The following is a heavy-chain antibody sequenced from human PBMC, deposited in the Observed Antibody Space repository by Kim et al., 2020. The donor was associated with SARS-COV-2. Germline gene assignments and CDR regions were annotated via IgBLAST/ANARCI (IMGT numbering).Heavy chain of an antibody. J-gene: IGHJ6*01. D-gene: IGHD3-3*01. CDR1: GGSISSYY. CDR3: ARIYYEGGTFGVVNDYYYG. CDR2: IYYSGST. V-gene: IGHV4-59*01. Sequence: SETLSLTCTVSGGSISSYYWSWIRQPPGKGLEWIGYIYYSGSTNYNPSLKSRVTISVDTSKNQFSLKLSSVTAADTAVYYCARIYYEGGTFGVVNDYYYG.